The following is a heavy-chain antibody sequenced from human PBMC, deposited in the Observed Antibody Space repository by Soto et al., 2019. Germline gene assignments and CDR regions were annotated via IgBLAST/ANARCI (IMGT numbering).Heavy chain of an antibody. CDR3: ARARGAYSGSYYGGKYYFDY. Sequence: GGSLRLSCAASGFTVSSNYMSWVRQAPGKGLEWVSVIYSGGSTYYADSVKGRFTISRDNSKNTLYLQMNSLRAEDTAVYYCARARGAYSGSYYGGKYYFDYWGQGTLVTVSS. D-gene: IGHD1-26*01. CDR1: GFTVSSNY. CDR2: IYSGGST. J-gene: IGHJ4*02. V-gene: IGHV3-53*01.